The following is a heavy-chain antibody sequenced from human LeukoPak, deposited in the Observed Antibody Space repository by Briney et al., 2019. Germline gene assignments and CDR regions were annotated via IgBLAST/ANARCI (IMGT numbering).Heavy chain of an antibody. CDR1: GYTFTSYD. CDR3: ARVSKGLITMIVVAPLGY. Sequence: ASVKVSCKASGYTFTSYDINWVRQATGQGLEWMGWMNPNSGNTGYAQKFQGRVTMTRNTSISTAYMELSRLRSDDTAVYYCARVSKGLITMIVVAPLGYWGQGTLVTVSS. J-gene: IGHJ4*02. CDR2: MNPNSGNT. V-gene: IGHV1-8*01. D-gene: IGHD3-22*01.